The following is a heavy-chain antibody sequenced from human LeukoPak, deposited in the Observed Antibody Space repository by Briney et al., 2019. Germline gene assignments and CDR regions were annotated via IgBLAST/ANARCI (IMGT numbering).Heavy chain of an antibody. V-gene: IGHV3-11*01. Sequence: GGSLRLSCAASGFTFSDYYMSWIRQAPGKGLEWVSYISSSGGTIYYADSVKGRFTISRDNAKNSLYLQMNSLRAEDTAVYYSARDGYKTYYYDSSGYPTWGQGTLVTVSS. CDR2: ISSSGGTI. D-gene: IGHD3-22*01. J-gene: IGHJ5*02. CDR3: ARDGYKTYYYDSSGYPT. CDR1: GFTFSDYY.